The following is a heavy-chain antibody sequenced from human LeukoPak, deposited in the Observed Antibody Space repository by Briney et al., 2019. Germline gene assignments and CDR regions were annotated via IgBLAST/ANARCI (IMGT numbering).Heavy chain of an antibody. J-gene: IGHJ4*02. V-gene: IGHV3-23*01. CDR2: ISGSGGST. Sequence: PGRSLRLSCAASGFTFDDYAMSWVRQAPGKGLEWVSAISGSGGSTYYADSVKGRFTISRDNSKNTLYLQMNSLRAEDTAVYYCASPERRDYYDSSGYSLFDYWGQGTLVTVSS. CDR1: GFTFDDYA. CDR3: ASPERRDYYDSSGYSLFDY. D-gene: IGHD3-22*01.